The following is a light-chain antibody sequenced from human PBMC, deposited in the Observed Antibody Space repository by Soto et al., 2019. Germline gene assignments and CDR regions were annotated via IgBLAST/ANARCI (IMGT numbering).Light chain of an antibody. CDR3: QQSYSSPTT. J-gene: IGKJ5*01. CDR2: GVS. Sequence: DIQMTQSPSFLSASVGDRVTITCRASQSIGNHLNWYQQKPGKAPKFLVYGVSNLQSGVPSRFTGSGSGTDFTLTFNDLQPEDFATYYCQQSYSSPTTFGQGTRLEIK. V-gene: IGKV1-39*01. CDR1: QSIGNH.